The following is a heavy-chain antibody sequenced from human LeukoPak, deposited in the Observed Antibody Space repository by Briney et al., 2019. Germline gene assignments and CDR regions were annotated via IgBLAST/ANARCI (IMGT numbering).Heavy chain of an antibody. CDR2: ISRGGNSK. V-gene: IGHV3-11*01. Sequence: PGGSLRLSCAGSGCRFSDYYMSWIRQAPGKGLEWVSSISRGGNSKYSADSVKGRFTISRDNAKNSLDLQMDSLRPEDTAVYYCTTGMGEIWGPGTMVTVSS. CDR1: GCRFSDYY. CDR3: TTGMGEI. D-gene: IGHD5-24*01. J-gene: IGHJ3*02.